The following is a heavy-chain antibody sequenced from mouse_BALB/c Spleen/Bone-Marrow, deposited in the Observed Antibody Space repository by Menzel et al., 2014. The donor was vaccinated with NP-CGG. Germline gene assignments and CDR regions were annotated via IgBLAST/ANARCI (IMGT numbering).Heavy chain of an antibody. D-gene: IGHD2-3*01. J-gene: IGHJ4*01. CDR3: ARWLLNYYAMDY. CDR2: IDPANGNT. CDR1: GFNIKDTY. Sequence: DVQLQESGAELVKPGASVKLSCKASGFNIKDTYMHWVKQRPEHGLEWIGRIDPANGNTKYDPKFQGKATITADTSSNTAYLQLSSLTSEDTAVYYCARWLLNYYAMDYWGQGTSVTVSS. V-gene: IGHV14-3*02.